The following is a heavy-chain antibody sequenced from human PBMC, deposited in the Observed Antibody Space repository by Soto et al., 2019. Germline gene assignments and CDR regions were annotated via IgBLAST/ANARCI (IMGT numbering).Heavy chain of an antibody. CDR2: IIPIFGTA. CDR3: ARPPISITGTTNNGMDV. CDR1: GGTFSSYA. Sequence: SVKVSFKASGGTFSSYAISWVRQAPVQGLEWMGGIIPIFGTANYAQKFQGRVTITADESTSTAYMELSSLRSEDTAVYYCARPPISITGTTNNGMDVWGQGTKVTVYS. D-gene: IGHD1-20*01. V-gene: IGHV1-69*13. J-gene: IGHJ6*02.